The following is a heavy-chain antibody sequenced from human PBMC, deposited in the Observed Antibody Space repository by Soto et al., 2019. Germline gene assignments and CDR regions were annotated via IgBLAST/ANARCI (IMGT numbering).Heavy chain of an antibody. D-gene: IGHD3-16*01. V-gene: IGHV2-5*02. CDR2: IYWDDDT. CDR3: AHAFGGTSWPNDAFDV. Sequence: HITLKESGPTLVKPTQTLTLTCIFSGFSFSADGVAVGWIRQPPGKTLEWLALIYWDDDTRYRPSLKSRLTITKDSSKNQVVLTMTNMDPLDTATYYGAHAFGGTSWPNDAFDVWGQGTVVTVSS. CDR1: GFSFSADGVA. J-gene: IGHJ3*01.